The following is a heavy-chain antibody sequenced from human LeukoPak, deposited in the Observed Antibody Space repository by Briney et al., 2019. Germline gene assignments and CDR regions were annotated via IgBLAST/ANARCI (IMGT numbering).Heavy chain of an antibody. J-gene: IGHJ6*02. CDR3: ARGSQVGAAGLYYYGMDV. CDR1: GFTFSDYY. Sequence: KPGGSLRLSCAASGFTFSDYYMSWIRQAPGKGLEWVSYISSSGSTIYYAGSVEGRFTISRDNAKNSLYLRMNSLRAEDTAVYYCARGSQVGAAGLYYYGMDVWGQGTTVTVSS. V-gene: IGHV3-11*01. CDR2: ISSSGSTI. D-gene: IGHD1-26*01.